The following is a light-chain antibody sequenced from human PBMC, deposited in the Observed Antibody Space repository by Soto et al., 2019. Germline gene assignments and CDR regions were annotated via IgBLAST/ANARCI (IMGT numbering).Light chain of an antibody. J-gene: IGKJ5*01. CDR3: QQYTNWPPNT. CDR2: GAS. V-gene: IGKV3-15*01. Sequence: EILMTQPPDTLSVSTAESATLAWRASQRVYSNLAWYQQRPGQAPRLLSYGASNRATGVPARFSGRGSGTEFTLTISSLQSEDFAVYYCQQYTNWPPNTFGQGTRLEIK. CDR1: QRVYSN.